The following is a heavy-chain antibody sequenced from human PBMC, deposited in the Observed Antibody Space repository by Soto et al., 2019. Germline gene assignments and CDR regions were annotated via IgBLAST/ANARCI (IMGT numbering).Heavy chain of an antibody. CDR1: GFTFSSYG. CDR2: IWYDGSNK. D-gene: IGHD4-17*01. Sequence: QVQLVESGGGVVQPGRSLRLSCAASGFTFSSYGMHWVRQAPGKGLEWVAVIWYDGSNKYYADSVKGRFTISRDNSKNPLYLQMNSLRAEDTAVYYCAREPTTVTTKPNYYYYYGMDVWGQGTTVTVSS. CDR3: AREPTTVTTKPNYYYYYGMDV. V-gene: IGHV3-33*01. J-gene: IGHJ6*02.